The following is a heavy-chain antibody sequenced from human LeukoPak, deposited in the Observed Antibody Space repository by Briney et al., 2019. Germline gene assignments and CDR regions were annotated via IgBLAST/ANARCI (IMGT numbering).Heavy chain of an antibody. CDR2: MNPNSGNT. CDR3: ARKHGSGSYYKI. CDR1: GYTFTSYD. J-gene: IGHJ4*02. Sequence: ASVKVSCKASGYTFTSYDINWVRQATGQGLEWMGWMNPNSGNTGYAQKFQGRVTMTRNTSISTAYMELSSQRSEDTAVYYCARKHGSGSYYKIWGQGTLVTVSS. V-gene: IGHV1-8*01. D-gene: IGHD3-10*01.